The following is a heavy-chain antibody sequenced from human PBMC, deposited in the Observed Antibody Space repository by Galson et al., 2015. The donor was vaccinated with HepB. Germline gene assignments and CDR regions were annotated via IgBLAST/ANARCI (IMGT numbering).Heavy chain of an antibody. V-gene: IGHV1-69*06. CDR2: IIPIFGTA. J-gene: IGHJ5*02. CDR3: AIPVYYDSSGRGRDWFDP. CDR1: GGTFSSYA. D-gene: IGHD3-22*01. Sequence: SVKVSCKASGGTFSSYAISWVRQAPGQGLEWMGGIIPIFGTANYAQKFQGRVTITADKSTSTAYMELSSLRSEDTAVYYCAIPVYYDSSGRGRDWFDPWGQGTLVTVSS.